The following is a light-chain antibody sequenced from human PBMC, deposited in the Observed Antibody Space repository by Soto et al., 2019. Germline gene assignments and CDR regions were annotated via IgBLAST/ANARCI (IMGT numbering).Light chain of an antibody. V-gene: IGKV1-9*01. J-gene: IGKJ4*01. CDR1: QGISSY. CDR3: QQVNSYPVT. CDR2: AAS. Sequence: QLTQSPSFLSASVGDRVTITCRASQGISSYLAWYQQKPGKAPKLLIYAASTLQSGVPSRFSGSGSGTEFTLTISSLQPEDSATYYCQQVNSYPVTFGGGTKVEIK.